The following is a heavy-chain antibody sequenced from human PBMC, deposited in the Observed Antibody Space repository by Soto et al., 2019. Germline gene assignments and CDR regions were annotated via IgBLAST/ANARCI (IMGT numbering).Heavy chain of an antibody. CDR1: GFIFSSYA. V-gene: IGHV3-23*01. D-gene: IGHD3-22*01. Sequence: GGSLRLSCAASGFIFSSYAMSWVRQAPGKGLEWVSAISGSGGSTYYADSVKGRYTISRDNAKNTVYLQMNSLRAEDTAVYYCAKSTDYDSSDYYFDYWGQGTLVTVSS. CDR2: ISGSGGST. J-gene: IGHJ4*02. CDR3: AKSTDYDSSDYYFDY.